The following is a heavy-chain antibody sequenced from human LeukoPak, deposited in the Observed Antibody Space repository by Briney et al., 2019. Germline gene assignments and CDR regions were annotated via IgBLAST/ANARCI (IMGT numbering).Heavy chain of an antibody. D-gene: IGHD3-22*01. CDR3: TTGPITMIVVVIEATDY. J-gene: IGHJ4*02. CDR1: GFTFSSYG. V-gene: IGHV3-33*01. Sequence: PGGSLRLSCAASGFTFSSYGMLWFRQAPGKGLEWVAVIWYDGSNKFYADSVKGRFTIYRDNSKNTLYLQMNSLKTENTAVYYRTTGPITMIVVVIEATDYWGQGTLVTVSS. CDR2: IWYDGSNK.